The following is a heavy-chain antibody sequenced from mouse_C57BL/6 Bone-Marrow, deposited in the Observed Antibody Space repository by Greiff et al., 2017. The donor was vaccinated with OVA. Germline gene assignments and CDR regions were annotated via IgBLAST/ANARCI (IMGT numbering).Heavy chain of an antibody. CDR2: IDPENGDT. CDR3: TTYDYDEDWYFDV. V-gene: IGHV14-4*01. CDR1: GFNIKDDY. J-gene: IGHJ1*03. D-gene: IGHD2-4*01. Sequence: VQLKESGAELVRPGASVKLSCTASGFNIKDDYMHWVKQRPEQGLEWIGWIDPENGDTEYASKFQGKATITADTSSNTAYLQLSSLTSEDTAVYYCTTYDYDEDWYFDVWGTGTTVTVSS.